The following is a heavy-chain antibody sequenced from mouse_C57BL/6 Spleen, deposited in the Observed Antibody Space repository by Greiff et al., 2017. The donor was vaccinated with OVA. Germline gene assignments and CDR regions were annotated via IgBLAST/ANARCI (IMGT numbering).Heavy chain of an antibody. CDR2: INPNNGGT. CDR3: ASLYDYDDWFAY. V-gene: IGHV1-26*01. CDR1: GYTFTDYY. J-gene: IGHJ3*01. Sequence: EVQLQQSGPELVKPGASVKISCKASGYTFTDYYMNWVKQSHGKSLEWIGDINPNNGGTSYNQKFKGKATLTVDKSSSTAYMELRSLTSEDSAVYYGASLYDYDDWFAYWGQGTLVTVSA. D-gene: IGHD2-4*01.